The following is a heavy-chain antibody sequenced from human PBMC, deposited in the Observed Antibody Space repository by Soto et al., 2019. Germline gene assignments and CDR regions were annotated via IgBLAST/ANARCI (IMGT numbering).Heavy chain of an antibody. CDR2: ISGSGGST. CDR1: GFTFSSYA. Sequence: GGSLRLSCAASGFTFSSYAMSWVRQAPGKGLEWVSAISGSGGSTYYADSVKGRFTISRDNSKNTLYLQMNSLRAEDTAVYYCAKDFYDFWSGYSLVTVDYWGQGTLVTVSS. J-gene: IGHJ4*02. V-gene: IGHV3-23*01. D-gene: IGHD3-3*01. CDR3: AKDFYDFWSGYSLVTVDY.